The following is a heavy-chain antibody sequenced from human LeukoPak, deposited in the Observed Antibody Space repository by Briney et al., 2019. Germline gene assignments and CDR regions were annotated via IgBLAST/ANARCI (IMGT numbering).Heavy chain of an antibody. CDR3: ARDLGSSWFEDY. CDR1: GFTFSNYW. J-gene: IGHJ4*02. D-gene: IGHD6-13*01. CDR2: IKQDGSEK. Sequence: QPGGSLRLSCAASGFTFSNYWMNWVRQAPGKGPEWVANIKQDGSEKDYVDSVKGRFTISRDNAKNSLYLQMNSLRAEDTAVYYCARDLGSSWFEDYWGQGTLVTVSS. V-gene: IGHV3-7*01.